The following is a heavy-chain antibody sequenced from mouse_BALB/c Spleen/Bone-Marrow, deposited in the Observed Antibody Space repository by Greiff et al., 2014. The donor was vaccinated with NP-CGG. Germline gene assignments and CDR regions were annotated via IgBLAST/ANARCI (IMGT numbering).Heavy chain of an antibody. D-gene: IGHD2-3*01. CDR3: GRWGDGYYYAMDY. Sequence: VQLQQSGPDLVKPGASVKLSCRASGYSFTGYFLNWVRQSHGKSLEWIGRINPFNGDTFYNQKFKGKATLTVDKSSTTNHMELLSLTSEDSAVYYCGRWGDGYYYAMDYWGQGTSVTVSS. CDR2: INPFNGDT. V-gene: IGHV1-37*01. CDR1: GYSFTGYF. J-gene: IGHJ4*01.